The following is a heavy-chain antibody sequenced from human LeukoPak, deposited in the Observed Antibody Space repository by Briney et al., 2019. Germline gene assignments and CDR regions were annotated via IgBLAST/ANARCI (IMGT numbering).Heavy chain of an antibody. J-gene: IGHJ4*02. D-gene: IGHD2-21*02. V-gene: IGHV3-30-3*01. Sequence: GGSLRLSCAASGFTFSSYAMHWVRQAPGKGLEWVAVISYDGSNKYYADSVKGRFTISRDNSKNTLYLQMNSLRAEDTAVYYCAREICGGDCYFDYWGQGTLVTVSS. CDR3: AREICGGDCYFDY. CDR1: GFTFSSYA. CDR2: ISYDGSNK.